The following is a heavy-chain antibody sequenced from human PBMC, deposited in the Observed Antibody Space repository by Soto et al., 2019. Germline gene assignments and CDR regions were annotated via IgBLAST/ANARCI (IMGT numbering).Heavy chain of an antibody. V-gene: IGHV1-18*01. Sequence: ASVKVSCKVSGYTLTELSMHWVRQAPGQGLEWMGWISAHNGNTKYAQKLQGRVTMTTDTSTSTAYMELRSLRSDDTAVYYCARDLSYGLCDYWGQGTLVTV. CDR1: GYTLTELS. CDR2: ISAHNGNT. CDR3: ARDLSYGLCDY. J-gene: IGHJ4*02. D-gene: IGHD5-18*01.